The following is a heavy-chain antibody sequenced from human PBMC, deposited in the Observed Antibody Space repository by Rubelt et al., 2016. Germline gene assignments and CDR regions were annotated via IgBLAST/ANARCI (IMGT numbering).Heavy chain of an antibody. CDR1: GGSFSGFY. Sequence: QVRLKQWGAGPLKPSETLSLTCAVYGGSFSGFYWSWIRQSPGKGLEWIGKINHSRNSNYKPSLKSRVTISVDTSKNQFSLKLSSVTAADTALYYCARISQETQYGDSFDYWGQGTQVTVSS. V-gene: IGHV4-34*01. CDR3: ARISQETQYGDSFDY. CDR2: INHSRNS. D-gene: IGHD4-17*01. J-gene: IGHJ4*02.